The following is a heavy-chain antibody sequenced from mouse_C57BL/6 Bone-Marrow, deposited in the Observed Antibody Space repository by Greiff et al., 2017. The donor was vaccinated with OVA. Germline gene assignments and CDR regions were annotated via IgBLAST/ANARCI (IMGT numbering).Heavy chain of an antibody. J-gene: IGHJ4*01. V-gene: IGHV1-42*01. CDR3: ARPDAMDY. CDR1: GYSFTGYY. CDR2: INPSTGGT. Sequence: VQLKQSGPELVKPGASVKISCKASGYSFTGYYMNWVKQSPEKSLEWIGEINPSTGGTTYNQKFKAKATLTVDKSSSTAYMQLKSLTSEDSAVYYCARPDAMDYWGQGTSVTVSS.